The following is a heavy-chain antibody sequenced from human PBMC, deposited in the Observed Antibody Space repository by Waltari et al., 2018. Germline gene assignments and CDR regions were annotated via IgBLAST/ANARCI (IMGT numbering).Heavy chain of an antibody. D-gene: IGHD3-3*02. CDR1: GYTLKEVP. CDR2: ITGDSATP. J-gene: IGHJ4*02. CDR3: ARSHVWSGDPGGDF. V-gene: IGHV3-48*02. Sequence: VQLVQSGAAVKKPGASVKVSCKILGYTLKEVPIHGGRQAPGKGWEWISYITGDSATPVYADSVKGRFTISRDNAKYSLFLQMSSLRDEDTAVYYCARSHVWSGDPGGDFWGQGTLVTVAS.